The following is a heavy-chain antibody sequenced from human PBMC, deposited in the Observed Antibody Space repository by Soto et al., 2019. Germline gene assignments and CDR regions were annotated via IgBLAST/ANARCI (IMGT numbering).Heavy chain of an antibody. J-gene: IGHJ4*02. Sequence: QVQLVQSGAEVKKPGSSVKVSCKASGGTLSSYAISWVRQAPGQGLEWMGGIIPIFGTANYAQKFQGRVTITADESTSTAYMELSSLRSEDTAVYYCARVGCSGGSCYGGWIFDYWGQGTLVTVSS. D-gene: IGHD2-15*01. CDR1: GGTLSSYA. V-gene: IGHV1-69*12. CDR2: IIPIFGTA. CDR3: ARVGCSGGSCYGGWIFDY.